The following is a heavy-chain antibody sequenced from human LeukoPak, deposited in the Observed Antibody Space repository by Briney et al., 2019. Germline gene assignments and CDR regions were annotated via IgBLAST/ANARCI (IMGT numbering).Heavy chain of an antibody. CDR3: ARGDYYGSGSQTNWFDP. CDR2: IYHSGST. Sequence: KPSETLSLTCAVSGYSISSGYYWGWIRQPPGKGLEWIGSIYHSGSTYYNPSLKSRVTISVDTSKNQFSLKLSSVTAADTAVYYCARGDYYGSGSQTNWFDPWGQGTLVTVSS. CDR1: GYSISSGYY. J-gene: IGHJ5*02. D-gene: IGHD3-10*01. V-gene: IGHV4-38-2*01.